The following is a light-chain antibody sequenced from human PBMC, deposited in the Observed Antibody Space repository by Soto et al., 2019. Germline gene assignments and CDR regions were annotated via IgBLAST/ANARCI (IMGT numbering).Light chain of an antibody. V-gene: IGKV3-11*01. J-gene: IGKJ1*01. CDR1: QSISNY. CDR2: DAS. CDR3: LQRSNWPPWT. Sequence: EIVLTQFPVTLSLSPGDRATLSCRASQSISNYLAWYQHKPGQTPRLLIYDASNRAPGIPARFSGSGSGTDFPLTISSLEPEDFAVYYCLQRSNWPPWTFGQGTKVEVK.